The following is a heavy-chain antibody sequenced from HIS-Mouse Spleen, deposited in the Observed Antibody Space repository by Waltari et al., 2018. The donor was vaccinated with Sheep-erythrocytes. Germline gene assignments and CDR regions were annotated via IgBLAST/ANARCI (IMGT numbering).Heavy chain of an antibody. V-gene: IGHV2-5*01. J-gene: IGHJ4*02. CDR3: AHRRVAARLFDY. CDR2: IYWNDDK. CDR1: AFSLSTSGVG. Sequence: QITLKESGPTLVKPTQTLTLTCTFSAFSLSTSGVGVGWIRQPPGKALEWLALIYWNDDKRYSPSLKSRLTITKDTSKNQVVLTMTNMDPVDTATYYCAHRRVAARLFDYWGQGTLVTVSS. D-gene: IGHD6-6*01.